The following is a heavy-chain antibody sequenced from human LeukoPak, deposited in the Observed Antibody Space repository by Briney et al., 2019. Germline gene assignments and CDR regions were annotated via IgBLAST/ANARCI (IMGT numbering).Heavy chain of an antibody. CDR3: TRRRGDGYVAD. CDR2: ISGSGGST. CDR1: GFTFSSYA. V-gene: IGHV3-23*01. D-gene: IGHD5-24*01. Sequence: PGGSLRLSCAASGFTFSSYAMSWVRQAPGKGLEWVSAISGSGGSTYYADSVKGRFTISRDNSKNTLYLQMNSLRAEDTAVYYCTRRRGDGYVADWGQGILVTVSS. J-gene: IGHJ4*02.